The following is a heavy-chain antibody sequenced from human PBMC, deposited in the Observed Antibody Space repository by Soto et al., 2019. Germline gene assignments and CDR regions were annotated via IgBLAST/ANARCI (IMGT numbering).Heavy chain of an antibody. CDR3: AKDRRAGGNSPFYFDF. CDR2: ISATGGGT. CDR1: GFNFSDYA. Sequence: GGSLGLSCAACGFNFSDYAMSWVRQAPGEGLEWVSLISATGGGTYYADSVKGRFTISRDNSHNTLYLQVHSLTAEDTDVYYCAKDRRAGGNSPFYFDFWGQGAQVSVYS. V-gene: IGHV3-23*01. D-gene: IGHD3-16*01. J-gene: IGHJ4*02.